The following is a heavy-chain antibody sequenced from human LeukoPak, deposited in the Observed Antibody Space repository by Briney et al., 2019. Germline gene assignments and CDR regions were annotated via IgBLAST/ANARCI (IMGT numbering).Heavy chain of an antibody. V-gene: IGHV3-7*01. CDR1: GFSFSTYW. CDR3: ARLSAMLRGPEDIFYFEF. Sequence: QAGGSLRLSCETSGFSFSTYWMSWVRQPPGKGLEWVANIRQDGSEKYYVDSVKGRFTISRDIAKQSVFLEMNSLRAEDTALYYCARLSAMLRGPEDIFYFEFWGLGTLVTVSA. J-gene: IGHJ4*02. D-gene: IGHD2-21*01. CDR2: IRQDGSEK.